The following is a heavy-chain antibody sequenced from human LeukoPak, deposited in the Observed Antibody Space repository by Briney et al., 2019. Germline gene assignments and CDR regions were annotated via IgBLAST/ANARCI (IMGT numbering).Heavy chain of an antibody. Sequence: GGSLRLSCAVSGFTFSSTWMSWVRQAPGKGLEWVGRIKRNIDGGTTDYAAPANGRFTISRDDSKNTLYLQMNSLKTEDTAVYYCVTGLGRTDHDYWGQGTLVTVSS. CDR3: VTGLGRTDHDY. V-gene: IGHV3-15*01. CDR1: GFTFSSTW. CDR2: IKRNIDGGTT. J-gene: IGHJ4*02. D-gene: IGHD1-1*01.